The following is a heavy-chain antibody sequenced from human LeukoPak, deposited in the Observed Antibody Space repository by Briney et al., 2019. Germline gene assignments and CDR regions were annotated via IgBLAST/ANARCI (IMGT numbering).Heavy chain of an antibody. V-gene: IGHV3-30*18. D-gene: IGHD7-27*01. Sequence: GGSLRLSCAASGFTFSDYGMHWVRQAPGKGLEWVTFTSGGGRDMYYADSVQGRFTISRDNSRNTLYLQMNSLRAEDTAVYYCAKGVLGRTQSVSAGLDYWGQGTLVTVSS. J-gene: IGHJ4*02. CDR3: AKGVLGRTQSVSAGLDY. CDR2: TSGGGRDM. CDR1: GFTFSDYG.